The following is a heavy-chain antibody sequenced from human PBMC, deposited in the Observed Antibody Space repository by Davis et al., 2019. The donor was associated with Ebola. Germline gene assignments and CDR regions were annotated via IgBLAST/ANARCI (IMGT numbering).Heavy chain of an antibody. V-gene: IGHV3-33*06. Sequence: GGSLRLSCAASGFTFNAYGMHWVRQAPGKGLAWVAVIWYDGRSEYYGDSVKGRFTISRDNSKNTLYLQMNSLRAEDTAVYYCAKTPLVVPAAHSWFDPWGQGTLVTVSS. CDR3: AKTPLVVPAAHSWFDP. J-gene: IGHJ5*02. CDR1: GFTFNAYG. D-gene: IGHD2-2*01. CDR2: IWYDGRSE.